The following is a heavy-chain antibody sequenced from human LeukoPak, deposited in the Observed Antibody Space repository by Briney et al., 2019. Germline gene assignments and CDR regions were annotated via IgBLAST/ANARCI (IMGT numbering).Heavy chain of an antibody. D-gene: IGHD4-17*01. CDR1: GYSFATYW. CDR3: AIRGYGDLAPFDY. Sequence: GESLKISCKGSGYSFATYWIGWVRQMPGKGLEWMGIIYPGDSDTIYSPSFQGQVTISADKSINTVNLQWRSLKASDTAMYYCAIRGYGDLAPFDYWGRGTLVTVPS. V-gene: IGHV5-51*01. J-gene: IGHJ4*02. CDR2: IYPGDSDT.